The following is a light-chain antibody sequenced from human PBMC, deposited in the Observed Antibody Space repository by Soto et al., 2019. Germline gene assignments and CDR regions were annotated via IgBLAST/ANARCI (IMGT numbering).Light chain of an antibody. J-gene: IGLJ1*01. V-gene: IGLV2-14*01. CDR2: DVT. CDR3: RSYTSISTYV. CDR1: SSDVGGYSY. Sequence: ALTQPASVSGSPGQSITISCTGTSSDVGGYSYVSWYQQHPGKAPKLMIYDVTNRPSGVSNRFSGSKSGNAASLTISGLRAEDEADYYCRSYTSISTYVFGTGTKVTV.